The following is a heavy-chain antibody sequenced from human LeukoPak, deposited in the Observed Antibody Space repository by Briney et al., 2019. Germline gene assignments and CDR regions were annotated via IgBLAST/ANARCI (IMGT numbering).Heavy chain of an antibody. J-gene: IGHJ5*02. D-gene: IGHD6-13*01. CDR1: GYTFTGYY. CDR3: ARERIAAAGTFDP. CDR2: INPNSGGT. Sequence: ASVKVSCKASGYTFTGYYMHWVRQAPGQGLEWMGRINPNSGGTNYAQKFQGGVTMTRDTSISTAYMELSRLRSDDTAVYYCARERIAAAGTFDPWGQGTLVTVSS. V-gene: IGHV1-2*06.